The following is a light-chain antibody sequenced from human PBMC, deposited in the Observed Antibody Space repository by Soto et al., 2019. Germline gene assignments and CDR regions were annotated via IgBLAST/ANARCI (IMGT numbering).Light chain of an antibody. CDR3: QHYGSTPWS. Sequence: EVVLTQSPGTLSLSPGERATLSCRASQSVSSTYLAWYQQRPGQAPRLLIYGASTRATDIPDRISGSGSGTDFTLNVSRLEPEDFAVYYCQHYGSTPWSFGQGTKVEIK. CDR1: QSVSSTY. V-gene: IGKV3-20*01. J-gene: IGKJ1*01. CDR2: GAS.